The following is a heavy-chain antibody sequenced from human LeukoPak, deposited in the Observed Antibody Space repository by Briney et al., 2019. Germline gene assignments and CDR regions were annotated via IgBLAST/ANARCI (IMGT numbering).Heavy chain of an antibody. D-gene: IGHD3-3*01. Sequence: SETLSLTCTVSGGSINSYYWSWIRQPPGKGLEWIGYIYYSGSTNYNPSLKSRVTISVDTSKNQFSLKLSSVTAADTAVYYCARDRRRLGSGYLALLDYWGQGTLVTVSS. CDR2: IYYSGST. CDR3: ARDRRRLGSGYLALLDY. CDR1: GGSINSYY. J-gene: IGHJ4*02. V-gene: IGHV4-59*01.